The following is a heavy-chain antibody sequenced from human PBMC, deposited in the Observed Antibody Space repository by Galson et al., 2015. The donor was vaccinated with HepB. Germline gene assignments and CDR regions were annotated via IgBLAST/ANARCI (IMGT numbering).Heavy chain of an antibody. CDR2: ISYDGSNK. CDR3: ARDRKGRWLQLSYYYYGMDV. CDR1: GFTFSSYA. J-gene: IGHJ6*02. D-gene: IGHD5-24*01. Sequence: SLRLSCAASGFTFSSYAMHWVRQAPGKGLEWVAVISYDGSNKYYADSVKGRFTISRDNSKNTLYLQMNSLRAEDTAVYYCARDRKGRWLQLSYYYYGMDVWGQGTTVTVSS. V-gene: IGHV3-30-3*01.